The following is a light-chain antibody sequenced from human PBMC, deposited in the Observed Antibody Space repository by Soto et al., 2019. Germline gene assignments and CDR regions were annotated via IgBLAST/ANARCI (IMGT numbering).Light chain of an antibody. Sequence: QSVLTQPASVSGSPGQSITISCTGTSNDVWTFNLVSWYQQSPGKAPKVLIFEDSERPSWISSRFSASKSGTTASLTISGLQTEDEAVYFCCSHSGRTTWVFGGGTKVTVL. J-gene: IGLJ3*02. V-gene: IGLV2-23*01. CDR1: SNDVWTFNL. CDR3: CSHSGRTTWV. CDR2: EDS.